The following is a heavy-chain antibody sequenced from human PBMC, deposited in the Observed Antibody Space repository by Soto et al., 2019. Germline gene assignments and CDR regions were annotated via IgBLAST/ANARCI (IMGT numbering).Heavy chain of an antibody. V-gene: IGHV3-74*01. CDR3: ARGTRVIPAESDFDY. D-gene: IGHD2-2*01. CDR1: GFTFSTYW. Sequence: EVQLVESGGGLVQPGGSLRLSCAASGFTFSTYWMHWVRQAPGKGLVWVSRTNTDGSSTTYADSVEGRFTISRDNAKNTLYLQMNRLRAEDTAVYDCARGTRVIPAESDFDYWGQGTLVTVSS. CDR2: TNTDGSST. J-gene: IGHJ4*02.